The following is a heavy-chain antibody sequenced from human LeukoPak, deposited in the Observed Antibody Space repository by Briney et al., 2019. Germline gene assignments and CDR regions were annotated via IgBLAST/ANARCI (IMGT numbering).Heavy chain of an antibody. D-gene: IGHD5/OR15-5a*01. Sequence: GGSLRLSCAASGFTFSSYGMHWVRQAPGKGLEWVAVIWYGGSNKYYADSVKGRFTISRDNSKNTLYLQMNSLRAGDTAVFYCAKDWASTIHYWGQGTLVTVSS. CDR3: AKDWASTIHY. CDR2: IWYGGSNK. J-gene: IGHJ4*02. V-gene: IGHV3-30*02. CDR1: GFTFSSYG.